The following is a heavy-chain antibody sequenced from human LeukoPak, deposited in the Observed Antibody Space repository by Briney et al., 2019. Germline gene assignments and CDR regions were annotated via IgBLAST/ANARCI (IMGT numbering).Heavy chain of an antibody. CDR3: AKDHQRGSFYGMDV. J-gene: IGHJ6*02. D-gene: IGHD2-2*01. Sequence: PGGSLRLSCAASGFTFDDYAMHWVRQAPGKGLEWVSGISWNSGSIGYADSVKGRFTISRDNAKNSLYLQMNSLRPEDTALYYCAKDHQRGSFYGMDVWGQGTTVTVSS. CDR2: ISWNSGSI. V-gene: IGHV3-9*01. CDR1: GFTFDDYA.